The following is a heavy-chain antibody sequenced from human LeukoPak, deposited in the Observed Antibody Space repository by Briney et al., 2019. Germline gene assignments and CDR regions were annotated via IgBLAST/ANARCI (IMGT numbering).Heavy chain of an antibody. CDR1: GFTFSSYS. V-gene: IGHV3-66*01. CDR2: IYSGGST. J-gene: IGHJ6*02. Sequence: GGSLRLSCAASGFTFSSYSMSWVRQAPGKGLEWVSVIYSGGSTYYADSVKGRFTISRDNSKNTLYLQMNSLRAEDTAVYYCARDLVLFGYYGMDVWGQGTTVTVSS. CDR3: ARDLVLFGYYGMDV. D-gene: IGHD3-10*01.